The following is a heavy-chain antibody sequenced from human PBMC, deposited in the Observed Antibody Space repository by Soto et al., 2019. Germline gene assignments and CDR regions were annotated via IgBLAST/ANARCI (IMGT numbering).Heavy chain of an antibody. CDR3: ARVNGQWLVPKWFDP. V-gene: IGHV4-30-2*01. D-gene: IGHD6-19*01. J-gene: IGHJ5*02. CDR1: GGSISSGGYS. Sequence: QLQLQESGSGLVKPSQTLSLTCAVSGGSISSGGYSWGWIRQPPGKGLEWIGYIYHSGSTYYNPSLKSRVTISVDRSKNQFSLKLSSVTAADTAVYYCARVNGQWLVPKWFDPWGQGTLVTVSS. CDR2: IYHSGST.